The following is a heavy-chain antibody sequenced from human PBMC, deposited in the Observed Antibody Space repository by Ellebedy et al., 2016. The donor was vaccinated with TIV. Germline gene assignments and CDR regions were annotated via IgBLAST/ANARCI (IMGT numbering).Heavy chain of an antibody. Sequence: GESLKISCEASGFSFRSYWMTWVRQAPGKGLEWVANIRQDGSDMYYVDSVRGRFTISRDNAKNSLYLLMNSLSAEDTAVYYCATDGSYGDYLSPTHAFEIWGQGTMVTVSS. CDR3: ATDGSYGDYLSPTHAFEI. CDR1: GFSFRSYW. D-gene: IGHD4-17*01. CDR2: IRQDGSDM. V-gene: IGHV3-7*01. J-gene: IGHJ3*02.